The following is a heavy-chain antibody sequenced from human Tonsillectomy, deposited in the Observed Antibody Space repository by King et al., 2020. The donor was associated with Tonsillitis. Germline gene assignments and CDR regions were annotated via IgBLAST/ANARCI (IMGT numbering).Heavy chain of an antibody. CDR2: IYYSGSA. V-gene: IGHV4-30-4*08. CDR1: GDSISRGDDY. CDR3: ARAYGSGGYWFPKLFDS. J-gene: IGHJ5*01. D-gene: IGHD3-10*01. Sequence: QLQESGPRLVMPSQTLSLTCTVSGDSISRGDDYWGWIRQSPGRGLEWIGYIYYSGSAYYNSSLKSRVTISINTSKTQFSLKMRSVTYADTAVYYCARAYGSGGYWFPKLFDSWGQASPVTVSS.